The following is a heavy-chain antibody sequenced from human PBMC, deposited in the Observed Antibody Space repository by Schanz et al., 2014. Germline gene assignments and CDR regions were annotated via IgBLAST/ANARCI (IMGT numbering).Heavy chain of an antibody. CDR1: GFTFSSYA. J-gene: IGHJ4*02. CDR3: ARDLPRTFLFDY. CDR2: ISGSGGST. V-gene: IGHV3-23*01. Sequence: DVQLLESGGGLVQPGGSLRLSCAASGFTFSSYAMSWVRQAPGKGLEWVSAISGSGGSTYYADSVKGRFTISRDNSKNSLYLQMDSLRAEDTAVYYCARDLPRTFLFDYWGQGTLVTVSS.